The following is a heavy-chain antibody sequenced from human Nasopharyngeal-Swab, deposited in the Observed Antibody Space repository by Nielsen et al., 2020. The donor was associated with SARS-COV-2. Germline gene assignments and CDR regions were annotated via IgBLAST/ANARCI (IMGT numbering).Heavy chain of an antibody. D-gene: IGHD6-6*01. Sequence: GESLKISCAASGFTFSSYAVSWVRQAPGKGLEWVSTFSGSVGSPFYADSVKGRFTISRDNLKNTLYLQMNSLRGEDTAIYYCAKGSSGVASRPGKRHYYYFYGLDVWGQGTTVTVSS. J-gene: IGHJ6*02. CDR2: FSGSVGSP. V-gene: IGHV3-23*01. CDR3: AKGSSGVASRPGKRHYYYFYGLDV. CDR1: GFTFSSYA.